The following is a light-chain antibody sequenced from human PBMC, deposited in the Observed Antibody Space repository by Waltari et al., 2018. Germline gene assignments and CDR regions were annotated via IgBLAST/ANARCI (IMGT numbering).Light chain of an antibody. J-gene: IGLJ3*02. V-gene: IGLV2-14*03. CDR1: GSDIGAYDF. CDR2: DVS. CDR3: ISYTNTYTLGL. Sequence: QSALTQPASVSGSLGQSITISCTGSGSDIGAYDFVSWYQQYPGNPPKLIIYDVSTRPSGVSIRCSGSQSGNTASLAISGLQAEDEADYYCISYTNTYTLGLFGGGTKLTVL.